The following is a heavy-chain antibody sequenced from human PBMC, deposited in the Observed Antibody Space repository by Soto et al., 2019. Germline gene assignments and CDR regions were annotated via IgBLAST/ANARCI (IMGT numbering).Heavy chain of an antibody. D-gene: IGHD6-19*01. J-gene: IGHJ4*02. Sequence: SETLSLTCTVSGGSISSSSYYWGWIRQPPGKGLEWIGSIYYSGSTYYNPSLKSRVTISVDTSKNQFSLKLSSVTAADTAVYYCASLGRGSGYSSGWYLRRLDYWGQGTLVTVSS. CDR2: IYYSGST. CDR3: ASLGRGSGYSSGWYLRRLDY. CDR1: GGSISSSSYY. V-gene: IGHV4-39*01.